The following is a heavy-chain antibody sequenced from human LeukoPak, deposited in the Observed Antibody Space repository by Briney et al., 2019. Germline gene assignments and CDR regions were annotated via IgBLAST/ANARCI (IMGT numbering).Heavy chain of an antibody. D-gene: IGHD2-2*01. V-gene: IGHV2-5*01. CDR3: AHSPQIGYCSSTSCLKWFDP. CDR2: IYWNDDA. Sequence: KASGPTLVNPTQTLTLTCTFSGFSLSTSGVGVGWIRQPPGKALEWLALIYWNDDAHYSPSLKSRLTITKDTSKKQVVLTMTNMDPVDTATYYCAHSPQIGYCSSTSCLKWFDPWGQGTLVTVSS. J-gene: IGHJ5*02. CDR1: GFSLSTSGVG.